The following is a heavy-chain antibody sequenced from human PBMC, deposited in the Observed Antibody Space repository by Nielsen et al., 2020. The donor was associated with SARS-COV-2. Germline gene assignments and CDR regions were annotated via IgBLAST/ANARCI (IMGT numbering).Heavy chain of an antibody. Sequence: SETLSLTCTVSGGSFSSYYWSWIRQPPGKGLEWIGYIYYSGSTSYNPSLKSRVTISLATSKKQFSLNLRSVTAADTAVYYCSRDWGGGYCSSTSCYGGLDYWGQGTLVTVSS. V-gene: IGHV4-59*01. J-gene: IGHJ4*02. D-gene: IGHD2-2*01. CDR1: GGSFSSYY. CDR2: IYYSGST. CDR3: SRDWGGGYCSSTSCYGGLDY.